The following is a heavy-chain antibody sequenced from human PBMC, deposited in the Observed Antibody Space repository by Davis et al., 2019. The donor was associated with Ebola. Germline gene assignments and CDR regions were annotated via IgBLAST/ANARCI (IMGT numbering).Heavy chain of an antibody. CDR2: INAGNGNT. D-gene: IGHD3-3*01. V-gene: IGHV1-3*01. CDR3: ARAYDFWSGYARFDP. J-gene: IGHJ5*02. Sequence: ASVKVSCKASGYIFITYTIHWVRQAPGQRLEWMGWINAGNGNTKYSQKFQGRVTITRDTSASTAYMELSSLRSEDTAVYYCARAYDFWSGYARFDPWGQGTLVTVSS. CDR1: GYIFITYT.